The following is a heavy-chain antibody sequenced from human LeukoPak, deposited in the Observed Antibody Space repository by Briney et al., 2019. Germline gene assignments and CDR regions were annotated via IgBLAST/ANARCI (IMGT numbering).Heavy chain of an antibody. CDR2: ISSGSRTI. CDR1: GFTFGSYS. CDR3: ARESITGHRDFDY. V-gene: IGHV3-48*01. J-gene: IGHJ4*02. D-gene: IGHD1-20*01. Sequence: GGSLRLSCAASGFTFGSYSMNWVRQAPGKGLEWISYISSGSRTIYYADSVEGRFTVSRDNTKNSLYLQMRSLRAEDTAVYYCARESITGHRDFDYWGQGTLVTVSS.